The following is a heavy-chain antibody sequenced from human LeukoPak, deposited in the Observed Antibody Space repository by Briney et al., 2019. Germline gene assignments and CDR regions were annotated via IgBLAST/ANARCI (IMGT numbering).Heavy chain of an antibody. Sequence: PSQTLSLTCAVSGGSISSGGYCWIWIRQPPGKGLEWIGYIYHSGSTYHNPSLKSRVTISVDRSKNQFSLKLSSVTAADTAVYYCARGDGDYGDAFDIWGQGTMVTVSS. CDR3: ARGDGDYGDAFDI. CDR1: GGSISSGGYC. CDR2: IYHSGST. D-gene: IGHD4-17*01. V-gene: IGHV4-30-2*01. J-gene: IGHJ3*02.